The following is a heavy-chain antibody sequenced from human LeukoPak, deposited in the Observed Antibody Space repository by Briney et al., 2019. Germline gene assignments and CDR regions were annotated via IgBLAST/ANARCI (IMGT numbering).Heavy chain of an antibody. CDR1: GYTFTNYF. CDR3: ARDFRGVYCSSTSCYTPYGDYYMDV. D-gene: IGHD2-2*02. CDR2: INPSGGNT. Sequence: ASVKVSCKASGYTFTNYFIHWVRQAPGQGLEWMGIINPSGGNTNYAQKFQGRVTMTRDTSTSTVYMELSSLRSEDTAVYYCARDFRGVYCSSTSCYTPYGDYYMDVWGKGTTVTVSS. V-gene: IGHV1-46*01. J-gene: IGHJ6*03.